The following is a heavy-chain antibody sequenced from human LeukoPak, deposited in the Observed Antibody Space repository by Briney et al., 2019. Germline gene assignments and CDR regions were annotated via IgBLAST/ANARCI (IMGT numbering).Heavy chain of an antibody. J-gene: IGHJ4*02. CDR2: INPNSGGT. CDR1: GYTFTGYY. Sequence: AASVKVSCKASGYTFTGYYMHWVRQAPGQGLEWMGWINPNSGGTNYAQKFQGRVTMTRDTSISTAYMELSRLRSDDTAVYYCARVPGVVVPAAILDYWGQGTLVTVSP. CDR3: ARVPGVVVPAAILDY. D-gene: IGHD2-2*01. V-gene: IGHV1-2*02.